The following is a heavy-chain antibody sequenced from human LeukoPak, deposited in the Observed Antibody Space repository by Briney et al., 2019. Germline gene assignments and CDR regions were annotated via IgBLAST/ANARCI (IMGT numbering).Heavy chain of an antibody. CDR1: GYTFTGYY. V-gene: IGHV1-2*02. J-gene: IGHJ4*02. Sequence: GASVKVSCKASGYTFTGYYMHWVRQAPGQGLEWVGWINPYSGGTNYAQKFQGRVTMTRDTSIRTAYMELSRLRSDDTAVYYCARVDDRGHYYDSSGPRKLFDYWGQGTLVTVSS. D-gene: IGHD3-22*01. CDR3: ARVDDRGHYYDSSGPRKLFDY. CDR2: INPYSGGT.